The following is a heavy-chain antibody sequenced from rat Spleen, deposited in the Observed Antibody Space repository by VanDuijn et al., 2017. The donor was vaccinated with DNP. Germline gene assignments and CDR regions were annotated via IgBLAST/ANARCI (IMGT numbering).Heavy chain of an antibody. Sequence: EVQLVESGGGLVQPGRSLKLSCAASGFTFSDYSMAWFRQAPKKGLEWVATIVYDGSGTYYGDSVTGRFTVSRDNAKRTLYLQMDSLRSEDTATYYCARRTPGDYWGQGVMVTVSS. CDR2: IVYDGSGT. V-gene: IGHV5-7*01. J-gene: IGHJ2*01. D-gene: IGHD5-1*01. CDR1: GFTFSDYS. CDR3: ARRTPGDY.